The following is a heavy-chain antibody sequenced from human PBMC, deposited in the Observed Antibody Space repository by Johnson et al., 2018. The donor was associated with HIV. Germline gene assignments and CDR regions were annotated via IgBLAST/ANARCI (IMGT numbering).Heavy chain of an antibody. D-gene: IGHD4-17*01. CDR1: GFTFRNFG. CDR2: INWNGGST. CDR3: ARDFSDYGDYGRCAFDI. Sequence: VQLVESGGGVVQPGGSLTLSCAASGFTFRNFGIHWVRQAPGKGLEWVSGINWNGGSTGYADSVKGRFTISRDNAKNSLYLQMNSLRAEDTALYYCARDFSDYGDYGRCAFDIWGQGTMVTVSS. V-gene: IGHV3-20*04. J-gene: IGHJ3*02.